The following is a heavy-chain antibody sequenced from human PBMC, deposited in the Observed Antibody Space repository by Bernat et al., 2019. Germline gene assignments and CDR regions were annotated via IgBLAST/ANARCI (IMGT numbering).Heavy chain of an antibody. Sequence: QVQLQESGPGLVKPSQTLSLTCTVSGGSISSGDYYWSWIRQPPGKGLEWIGYIYYSGSTYYNPSLKSRVTISVDTSKNQFSLKLSSVTAADTAVYYCARAEYSSGWYVGLSYNWFDPWGQGTLVTVSS. D-gene: IGHD6-19*01. CDR2: IYYSGST. V-gene: IGHV4-30-4*01. J-gene: IGHJ5*02. CDR3: ARAEYSSGWYVGLSYNWFDP. CDR1: GGSISSGDYY.